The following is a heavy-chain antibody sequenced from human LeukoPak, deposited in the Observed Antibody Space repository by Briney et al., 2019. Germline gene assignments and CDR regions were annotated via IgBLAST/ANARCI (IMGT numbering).Heavy chain of an antibody. CDR1: GFTFNSYS. J-gene: IGHJ6*02. V-gene: IGHV3-48*01. D-gene: IGHD6-25*01. Sequence: GGSLRLSCAASGFTFNSYSMNWVRQAPGKGLEWVSYISSSGFTIYYADSVKGRFTISRDNAKNSLYLQMNSLRAEDTAVFYCARDIAAATGYYYHYGMDVWGQGTTVTVSS. CDR2: ISSSGFTI. CDR3: ARDIAAATGYYYHYGMDV.